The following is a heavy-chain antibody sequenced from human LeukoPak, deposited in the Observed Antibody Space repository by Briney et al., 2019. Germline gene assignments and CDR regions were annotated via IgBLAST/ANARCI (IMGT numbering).Heavy chain of an antibody. Sequence: GASVKVSCKASGYTFTSYGISWVRQAPGQGLEWMGWISAYNGNTNYAQKLQGRVTMTTDTSTSTAYMELRSLRSDDTAVYYCATPKYYYDSSGYPGDSFDIWGQGTMVTVSS. J-gene: IGHJ3*02. V-gene: IGHV1-18*01. D-gene: IGHD3-22*01. CDR2: ISAYNGNT. CDR1: GYTFTSYG. CDR3: ATPKYYYDSSGYPGDSFDI.